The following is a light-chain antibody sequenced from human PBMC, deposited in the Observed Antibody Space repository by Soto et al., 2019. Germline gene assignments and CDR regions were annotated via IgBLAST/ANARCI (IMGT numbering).Light chain of an antibody. CDR1: QDISSW. Sequence: DVQMTQSPSSVSASVGDGFFITFRASQDISSWVAWYQQKPGKAPKLLISAATNLQGGVPRRFSGSGSGTDFTLIISSLQPEDVATYFCQQGDSFPFTFGGGTKVDIK. J-gene: IGKJ4*01. CDR3: QQGDSFPFT. CDR2: AAT. V-gene: IGKV1-12*01.